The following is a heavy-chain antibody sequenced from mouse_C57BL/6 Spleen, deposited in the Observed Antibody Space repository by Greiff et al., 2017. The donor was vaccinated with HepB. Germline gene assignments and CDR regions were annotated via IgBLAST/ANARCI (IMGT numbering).Heavy chain of an antibody. V-gene: IGHV1-55*01. CDR2: IYPGSGST. J-gene: IGHJ3*01. Sequence: QVQLQQPGAELVKPGASVKMSCKASGYTFTSYWITWVKQRPGQGLEWIGDIYPGSGSTNYNEKFKSKATLTVDTSSSTAYMQRSSLTSEDSAVYYCARTYYSKGEAYWGQGTLVTVSA. D-gene: IGHD2-5*01. CDR1: GYTFTSYW. CDR3: ARTYYSKGEAY.